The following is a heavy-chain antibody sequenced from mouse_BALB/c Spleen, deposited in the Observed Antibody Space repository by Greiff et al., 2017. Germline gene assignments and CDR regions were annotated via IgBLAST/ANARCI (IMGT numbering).Heavy chain of an antibody. D-gene: IGHD3-1*01. CDR1: GYSIPSYYA. CDR3: ARGLGGAY. Sequence: EVQLQESGPGLVKPSQSLSLTCTVTGYSIPSYYAWNWIRQFPGNKLEWMGYISYSGSTSYNPSLKSRISITRDTSKNQFFLQLNSVTTEDTATEYCARGLGGAYWGQGTLVTVAA. V-gene: IGHV3-2*02. J-gene: IGHJ3*01. CDR2: ISYSGST.